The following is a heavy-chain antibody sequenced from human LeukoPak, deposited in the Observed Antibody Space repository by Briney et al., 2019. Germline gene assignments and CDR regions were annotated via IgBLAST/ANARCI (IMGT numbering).Heavy chain of an antibody. Sequence: TGGSLRLSCAASGFTFSSYSMYWVRQAPGKGLEWVACIWYDGNTKYYADSVKRRFTISRDNSRNTVNLQMNSLASEDTAVYYCAKLLLETGGVGEEFDYWGQGTLVTASS. CDR3: AKLLLETGGVGEEFDY. CDR1: GFTFSSYS. D-gene: IGHD2-8*02. J-gene: IGHJ4*02. CDR2: IWYDGNTK. V-gene: IGHV3-30*02.